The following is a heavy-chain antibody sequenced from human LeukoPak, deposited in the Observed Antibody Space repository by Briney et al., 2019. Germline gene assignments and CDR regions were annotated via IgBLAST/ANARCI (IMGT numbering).Heavy chain of an antibody. V-gene: IGHV3-11*05. Sequence: SGGSLRLSCAVSGFTFSDYYMSWIRQAPGKGLEWVSYISGTSTYINYVGSVKGRFTISRDNAKSSLYLQLNSLRAEDTAVYCCAGDDIRFPGYWGQGTLVTVSS. D-gene: IGHD3-16*01. CDR1: GFTFSDYY. CDR2: ISGTSTYI. J-gene: IGHJ4*02. CDR3: AGDDIRFPGY.